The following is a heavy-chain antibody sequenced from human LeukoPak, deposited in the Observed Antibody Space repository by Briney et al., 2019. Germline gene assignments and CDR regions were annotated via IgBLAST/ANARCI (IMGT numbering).Heavy chain of an antibody. Sequence: SETLSLTCTVSGGSISSSDYYWGWIRQPPGKGLEWIASIYYSGTTHYNPSHQSRVTMSVDTSKNQFSLKLSSVTASDTAVYYCARDRTGEIDYWGQGTLVTVSS. CDR3: ARDRTGEIDY. CDR2: IYYSGTT. D-gene: IGHD1-14*01. V-gene: IGHV4-39*07. J-gene: IGHJ4*02. CDR1: GGSISSSDYY.